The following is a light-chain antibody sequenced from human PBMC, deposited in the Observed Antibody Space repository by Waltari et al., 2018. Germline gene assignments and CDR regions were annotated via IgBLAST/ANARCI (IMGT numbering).Light chain of an antibody. CDR1: DIAFQN. CDR2: DDT. Sequence: SYVLTQPPSVSVAPGQTAKIPCGGSDIAFQNVHSYQQKPGQAPVLVVYDDTDRPSGIPERFSGSNSRNTATLTISRVEAGDEADYYCQVWDHGSDGGVFGGGTELIV. J-gene: IGLJ3*02. CDR3: QVWDHGSDGGV. V-gene: IGLV3-21*02.